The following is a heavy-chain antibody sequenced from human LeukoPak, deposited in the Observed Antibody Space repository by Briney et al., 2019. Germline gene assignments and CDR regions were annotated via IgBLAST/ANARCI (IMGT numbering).Heavy chain of an antibody. J-gene: IGHJ4*02. V-gene: IGHV4-59*01. CDR2: IYYSGST. CDR1: GGSISSYY. Sequence: SETPSLTCTVSGGSISSYYWSWIRQPPGKGLEWIGYIYYSGSTNYNPSLKSRVTISVDTSKNQFSLKLSSVTAADTAVYYCARVIGGYSYGPFDYWGQGTLVTVSS. CDR3: ARVIGGYSYGPFDY. D-gene: IGHD5-18*01.